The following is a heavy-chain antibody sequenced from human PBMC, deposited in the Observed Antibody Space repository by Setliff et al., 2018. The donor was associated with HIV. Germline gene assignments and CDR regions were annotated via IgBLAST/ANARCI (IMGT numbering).Heavy chain of an antibody. J-gene: IGHJ4*02. D-gene: IGHD3-22*01. V-gene: IGHV1-69*10. CDR1: GFTFNHYA. Sequence: SVKVSCKASGFTFNHYALSWVRQAPGQRPEWMGGTIPMSDIPNYAQNCQGRVTITADHSTTTTYMELSSLSSEDTAVYYCVRVGPWYYGRSGYLASWDYWGQGTQVTVSS. CDR2: TIPMSDIP. CDR3: VRVGPWYYGRSGYLASWDY.